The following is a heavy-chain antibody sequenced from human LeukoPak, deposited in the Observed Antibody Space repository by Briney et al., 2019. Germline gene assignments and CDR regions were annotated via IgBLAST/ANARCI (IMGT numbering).Heavy chain of an antibody. CDR1: GGSFSGYY. J-gene: IGHJ4*02. D-gene: IGHD4-17*01. CDR2: INHSGST. V-gene: IGHV4-34*01. Sequence: SETLSLTCAVYGGSFSGYYWSWIRQPPGKGLEWIGEINHSGSTNYNPSLKSRVTISVDTSKNQFSLKLSSVTAADTAVYYCARGVIGTVTTERRPFYFDYWGQGTLVTVSS. CDR3: ARGVIGTVTTERRPFYFDY.